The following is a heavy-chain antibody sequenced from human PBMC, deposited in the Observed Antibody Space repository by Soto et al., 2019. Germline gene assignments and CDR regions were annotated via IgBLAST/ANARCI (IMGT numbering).Heavy chain of an antibody. CDR3: ARPTGGLFAFDI. CDR2: IYYSGST. Sequence: SETLSLTCTVSGGSISSSSYYWGWIRQPPGKGLEWIGSIYYSGSTYYNPSLKSRVTISVDTSKNQFSLKLSSVTAADTAVYYCARPTGGLFAFDIWGQGTMVTVSS. J-gene: IGHJ3*02. V-gene: IGHV4-39*01. CDR1: GGSISSSSYY. D-gene: IGHD3-10*01.